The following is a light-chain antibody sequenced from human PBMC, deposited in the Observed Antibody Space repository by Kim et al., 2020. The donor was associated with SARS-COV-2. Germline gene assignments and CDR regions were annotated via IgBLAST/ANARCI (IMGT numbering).Light chain of an antibody. CDR3: MLYMGNGISV. V-gene: IGLV8-61*01. CDR1: SGSVATGHY. Sequence: GGPVILTCGLRSGSVATGHYPSWSQQKTGQVPRTLIYSTDTRSSGVPRRFSGAIVGNKAALTITGAQADDESDYYCMLYMGNGISVFGGGTQLTVL. J-gene: IGLJ3*02. CDR2: STD.